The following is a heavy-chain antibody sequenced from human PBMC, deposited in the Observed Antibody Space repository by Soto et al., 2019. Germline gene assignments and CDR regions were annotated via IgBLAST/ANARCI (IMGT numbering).Heavy chain of an antibody. Sequence: GASVKVSCKASGYTFTSYGISWVRQAPGQGLEWMGWISAYNGNTNYAQKLQGRVTMTTDTSTSTAYMELRSLRSDDTAVYYCARDPPIGITLFGVAPIDYWGQGTLVPVSS. V-gene: IGHV1-18*01. CDR2: ISAYNGNT. CDR1: GYTFTSYG. D-gene: IGHD3-3*01. J-gene: IGHJ4*02. CDR3: ARDPPIGITLFGVAPIDY.